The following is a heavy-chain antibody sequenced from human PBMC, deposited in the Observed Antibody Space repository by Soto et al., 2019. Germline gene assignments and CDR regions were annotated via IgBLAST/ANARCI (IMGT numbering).Heavy chain of an antibody. CDR1: GFTFSNYW. D-gene: IGHD2-15*01. Sequence: GGSLRLSCAASGFTFSNYWMHWVRQAQGKGLVWVSRINSDGSSTTYADSVKGRFTISRDNAKNTLYLQMNSLRAEDTAVYYCARRSCSGGDCYHVDYWGQGTLVTVSS. V-gene: IGHV3-74*01. CDR3: ARRSCSGGDCYHVDY. CDR2: INSDGSST. J-gene: IGHJ4*02.